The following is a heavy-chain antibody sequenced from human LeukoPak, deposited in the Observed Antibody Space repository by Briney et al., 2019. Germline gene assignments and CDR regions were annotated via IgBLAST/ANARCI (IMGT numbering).Heavy chain of an antibody. CDR3: ASRGEYSSFDY. V-gene: IGHV1-69*05. CDR1: GGAFSSYA. Sequence: ASVKVSCKASGGAFSSYAISWVRQAPGQGLEWMGGIIPIFGTANYAQKFQGRVTITMDESTSTAYMELSSLRSEDTAVYYCASRGEYSSFDYWGQGTLVTVSS. D-gene: IGHD6-6*01. CDR2: IIPIFGTA. J-gene: IGHJ4*02.